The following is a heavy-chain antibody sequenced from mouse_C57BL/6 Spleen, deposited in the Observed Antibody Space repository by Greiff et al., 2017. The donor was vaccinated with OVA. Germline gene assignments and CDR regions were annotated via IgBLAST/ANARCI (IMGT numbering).Heavy chain of an antibody. CDR1: GYTFTSYW. D-gene: IGHD2-4*01. CDR3: AIYYDYEEAMDY. Sequence: QVQLKQPGAELVKPGASVKMSCKASGYTFTSYWITWVKQRPGQGLEWIGDIYPGSGSTNYNEKFKSKATLTVDTSSSTAYMQLSSLTSEDSAVYYWAIYYDYEEAMDYWGQGTSVTVSS. V-gene: IGHV1-55*01. J-gene: IGHJ4*01. CDR2: IYPGSGST.